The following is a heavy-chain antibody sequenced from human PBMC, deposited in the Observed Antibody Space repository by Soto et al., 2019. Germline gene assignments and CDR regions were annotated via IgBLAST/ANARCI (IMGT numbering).Heavy chain of an antibody. CDR3: ARTSQRSYYYYYMDV. CDR2: IYYSGST. J-gene: IGHJ6*03. V-gene: IGHV4-59*08. CDR1: GGSISSYY. D-gene: IGHD4-17*01. Sequence: SETLSLTCTVSGGSISSYYWSWIRQPPGKGLEWIGYIYYSGSTNYNPSLKSRVTISVDTSKNQFSLKLSSVTAADTAVYYCARTSQRSYYYYYMDVWGKGTTVTVSS.